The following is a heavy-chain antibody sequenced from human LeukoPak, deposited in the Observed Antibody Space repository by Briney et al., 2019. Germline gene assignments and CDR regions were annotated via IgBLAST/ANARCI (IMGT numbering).Heavy chain of an antibody. Sequence: SGRSLRLSCAASGFTFSSYGMHWVRQAPGKGLEWVAVISYDGSNKYYADSVKGRFTISRDNSKNTLYLQMNSLRAEDTAVYYCASLPTPYCSSTSCHDYWGQGTLVTVSS. V-gene: IGHV3-30*03. D-gene: IGHD2-2*01. J-gene: IGHJ4*02. CDR1: GFTFSSYG. CDR2: ISYDGSNK. CDR3: ASLPTPYCSSTSCHDY.